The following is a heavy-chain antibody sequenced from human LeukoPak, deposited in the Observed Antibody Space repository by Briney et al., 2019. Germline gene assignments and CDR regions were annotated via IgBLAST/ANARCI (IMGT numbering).Heavy chain of an antibody. J-gene: IGHJ4*02. CDR1: GGSFSGYY. Sequence: KPSETLSLTCAVYGGSFSGYYWSWIRQPPGKGLEWIGEINHSGSTNYNPSLKSRVTISVDTSKNQFSLKLSSVTAADTAVYYCARGGGGIAAAGLTLPFDYWGQGTLVTVSS. V-gene: IGHV4-34*01. CDR2: INHSGST. D-gene: IGHD6-13*01. CDR3: ARGGGGIAAAGLTLPFDY.